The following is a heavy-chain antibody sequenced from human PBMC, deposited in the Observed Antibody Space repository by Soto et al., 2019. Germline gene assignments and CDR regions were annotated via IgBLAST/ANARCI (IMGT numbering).Heavy chain of an antibody. Sequence: AAVKVSCKVSGYTLAELAMHWVRQSPGKGLEWMGGFDPEDGETIYAQKFQGRVTMTEDTSTDTAYMELSSLRSEDTAVYYCATDWAYYHHRSGSSRFSGQATSLT. CDR3: ATDWAYYHHRSGSSRF. D-gene: IGHD3-22*01. J-gene: IGHJ6*02. CDR2: FDPEDGET. CDR1: GYTLAELA. V-gene: IGHV1-24*01.